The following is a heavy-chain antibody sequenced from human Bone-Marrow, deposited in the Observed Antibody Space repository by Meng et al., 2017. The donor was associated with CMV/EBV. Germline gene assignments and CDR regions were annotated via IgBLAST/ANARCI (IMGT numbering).Heavy chain of an antibody. D-gene: IGHD5-24*01. V-gene: IGHV4-39*07. Sequence: TCTVSGGSISSSSYYWGWIRQPPGKGLEWIGSIYYSGSTYYNPSLKSRVTISVDTSKNQFSLKLSSVTAADTAVYYCARERRWLQFDYWGQGTLVTVSS. CDR2: IYYSGST. CDR1: GGSISSSSYY. CDR3: ARERRWLQFDY. J-gene: IGHJ4*02.